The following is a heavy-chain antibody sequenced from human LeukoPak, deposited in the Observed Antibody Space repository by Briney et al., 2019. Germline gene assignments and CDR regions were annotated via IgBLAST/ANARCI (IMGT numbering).Heavy chain of an antibody. V-gene: IGHV4-4*02. J-gene: IGHJ4*02. CDR3: TRESGAFSPFGF. CDR1: GGSITTTNW. Sequence: SETLSLTCAVSGGSITTTNWWSWVRQPPGKGLEWIGEVHLNGATNYNPSLESRFSMSIDKSDNHLSLEVTSVTAADTAMYYCTRESGAFSPFGFWGQGTLVTVSS. D-gene: IGHD1-26*01. CDR2: VHLNGAT.